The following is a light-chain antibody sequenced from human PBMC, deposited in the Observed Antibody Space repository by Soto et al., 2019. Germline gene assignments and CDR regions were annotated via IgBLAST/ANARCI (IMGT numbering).Light chain of an antibody. CDR3: QQYDNLLIT. CDR1: QDISDY. J-gene: IGKJ3*01. CDR2: DAS. Sequence: DIQMTQSPSSLSASVGDRVTITCQASQDISDYLNWYQQKPGKAPKFLMYDASNLETGVPSRFSGSGSGTDFTLTISSLQPEDFASYYCQQYDNLLITFGPGTKVDIK. V-gene: IGKV1-33*01.